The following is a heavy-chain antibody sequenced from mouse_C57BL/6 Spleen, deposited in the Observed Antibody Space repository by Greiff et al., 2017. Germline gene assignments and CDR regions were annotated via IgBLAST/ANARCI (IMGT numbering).Heavy chain of an antibody. Sequence: EVNLVESGGDLVKPGGSLKLSCAASGFTFSSYGMSWVRQTPDKRLEWVATISSGGSYTYYPDSVKGRFTISRDNAKNTLYLQMSSLKSEDTAMYYCARHGASEGFDYWGQGTSVTVSS. V-gene: IGHV5-6*01. CDR2: ISSGGSYT. CDR3: ARHGASEGFDY. CDR1: GFTFSSYG. D-gene: IGHD3-1*01. J-gene: IGHJ4*01.